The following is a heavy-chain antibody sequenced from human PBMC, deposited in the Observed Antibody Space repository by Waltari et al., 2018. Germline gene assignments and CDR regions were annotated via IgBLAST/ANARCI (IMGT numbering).Heavy chain of an antibody. CDR1: GYTCMDYF. D-gene: IGHD3-10*01. Sequence: EVELVQSGAEGKKPGATVNISCKAAGYTCMDYFMHWVQQAPGKGREWMGRIDPEDGETVDSEKFQGRVTITADTTTDTAYMELSSLTSGDTAVYYCAPLPGGSGQTFDYWGQGTLVTVSS. CDR2: IDPEDGET. J-gene: IGHJ4*02. V-gene: IGHV1-69-2*01. CDR3: APLPGGSGQTFDY.